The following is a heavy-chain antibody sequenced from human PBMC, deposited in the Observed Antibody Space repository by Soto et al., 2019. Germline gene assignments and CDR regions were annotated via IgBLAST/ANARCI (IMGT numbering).Heavy chain of an antibody. D-gene: IGHD3-10*01. Sequence: QVQLQESGPGLVKPSGTLSLTCAVSGGSISSSNWWSWVRQPPGKGLEWIGEIYHSGSANYNPSLKSRVTISVDKSKNQFSLKLSSVTAADTAVYYCARGDPVYGSGSHDAFDIWGQGTMVTVSS. V-gene: IGHV4-4*02. CDR3: ARGDPVYGSGSHDAFDI. CDR1: GGSISSSNW. J-gene: IGHJ3*02. CDR2: IYHSGSA.